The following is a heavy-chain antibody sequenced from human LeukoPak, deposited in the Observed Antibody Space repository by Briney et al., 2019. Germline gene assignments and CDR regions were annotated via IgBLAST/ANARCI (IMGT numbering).Heavy chain of an antibody. Sequence: ASVKVSCKASGHTFSDYYMHWVRQAPGQGLEWMGWINPNGGGTSYAQKFQGRVTMTWDTSISTAYMELSRLRSDDTAVYYCARDQENNWFDPWGQGTLVTVSS. CDR1: GHTFSDYY. CDR2: INPNGGGT. CDR3: ARDQENNWFDP. J-gene: IGHJ5*02. V-gene: IGHV1-2*02. D-gene: IGHD5-24*01.